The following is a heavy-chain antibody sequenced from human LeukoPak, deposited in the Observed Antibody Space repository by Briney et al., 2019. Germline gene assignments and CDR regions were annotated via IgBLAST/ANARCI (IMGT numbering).Heavy chain of an antibody. CDR1: GGSFSGYY. CDR2: INHSGST. J-gene: IGHJ4*02. D-gene: IGHD6-6*01. Sequence: PSETLSLTCAAYGGSFSGYYWSWIRQPPGKGLEWIGEINHSGSTNYNPSLKSRVTISVDTSKNQFSLKLSSVTAADTAVYYCARGRGSSSMGDFPSKDHDFAYWGQGTLVTVS. V-gene: IGHV4-34*01. CDR3: ARGRGSSSMGDFPSKDHDFAY.